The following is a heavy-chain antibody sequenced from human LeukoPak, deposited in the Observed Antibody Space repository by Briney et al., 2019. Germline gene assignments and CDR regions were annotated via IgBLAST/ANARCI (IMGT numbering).Heavy chain of an antibody. V-gene: IGHV3-15*01. CDR1: GFTFSNTW. Sequence: GGSLRLSCAASGFTFSNTWMSWVRQAPGKGLEWVGRIKTKTDGGTTVYAAPVKGRFIISRDDSKNTLFLQMNSLKTEDTAVYYCSTGYNYGFDWGQGTLVTVSS. J-gene: IGHJ4*02. D-gene: IGHD5-18*01. CDR2: IKTKTDGGTT. CDR3: STGYNYGFD.